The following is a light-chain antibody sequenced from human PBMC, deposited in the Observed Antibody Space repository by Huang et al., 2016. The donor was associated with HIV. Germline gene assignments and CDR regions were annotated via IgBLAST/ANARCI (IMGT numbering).Light chain of an antibody. Sequence: EIVLRQSPGTLSLSPGDRATLSCRASQNVRGKYLAWYQQKPGQAPRLLMYDASKRASDIPDRFSASGSGTDFRLTISRLEPEDSAMYYCQQYGDSPKTFGQGTKVEIK. CDR3: QQYGDSPKT. CDR1: QNVRGKY. J-gene: IGKJ1*01. CDR2: DAS. V-gene: IGKV3-20*01.